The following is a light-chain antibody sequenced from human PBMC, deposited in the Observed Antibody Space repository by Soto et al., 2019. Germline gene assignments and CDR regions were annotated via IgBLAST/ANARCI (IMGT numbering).Light chain of an antibody. CDR2: EVS. Sequence: QFALTQPPSASGSPGQSVTISCTGTSSDVGGYNYVSWYQQHPGKAPKLMIYEVSKRPSGVPDRFSGSKSGNTASLTVSGLQAEDEADYYCCSYAGSNNGVFGGGTKVTVL. CDR3: CSYAGSNNGV. J-gene: IGLJ2*01. V-gene: IGLV2-8*01. CDR1: SSDVGGYNY.